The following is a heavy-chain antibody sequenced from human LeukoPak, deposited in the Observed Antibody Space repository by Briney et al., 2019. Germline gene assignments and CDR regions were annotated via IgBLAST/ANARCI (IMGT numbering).Heavy chain of an antibody. CDR3: ARGYCFDGKCPFAFDY. J-gene: IGHJ4*02. Sequence: GGSLRLSCAASGFTVSSTYMAWVRQAPGKGLEWASIMYIGGNTFHADSVKGRFTISRDNSKNTLCLQMNSLTAEDTAVYYCARGYCFDGKCPFAFDYWGQGTLVTVSS. CDR2: MYIGGNT. CDR1: GFTVSSTY. V-gene: IGHV3-66*02. D-gene: IGHD2-15*01.